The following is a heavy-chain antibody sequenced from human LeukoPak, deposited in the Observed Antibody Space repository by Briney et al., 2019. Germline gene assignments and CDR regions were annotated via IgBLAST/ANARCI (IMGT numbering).Heavy chain of an antibody. D-gene: IGHD3-22*01. V-gene: IGHV3-21*01. J-gene: IGHJ3*01. CDR2: ISSSSSYI. CDR1: GFTFSSYS. Sequence: PGGSLRLSCAASGFTFSSYSMNWVRQAPGKGLEWVSSISSSSSYIYYADSVKGRFTISRDNAKNSLYLQMNSLRAEDTAVYYCASPRIEYDSSIAWGQGTMVTVSS. CDR3: ASPRIEYDSSIA.